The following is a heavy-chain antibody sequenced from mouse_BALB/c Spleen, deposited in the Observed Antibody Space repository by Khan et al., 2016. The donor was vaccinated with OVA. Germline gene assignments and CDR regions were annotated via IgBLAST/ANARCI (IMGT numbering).Heavy chain of an antibody. D-gene: IGHD1-1*01. J-gene: IGHJ2*01. V-gene: IGHV1-84*02. Sequence: VQLQESGPELVKPGASVKISCKASGYTFTDNYINWVKQKPGQGLEWIGWIYPGSGNTKYNEKFKGKTTLTVDTSSSKAYMHLSSLTSEDTAVCVCARGGYYGSSFFDYWGQGTTLTVSS. CDR1: GYTFTDNY. CDR2: IYPGSGNT. CDR3: ARGGYYGSSFFDY.